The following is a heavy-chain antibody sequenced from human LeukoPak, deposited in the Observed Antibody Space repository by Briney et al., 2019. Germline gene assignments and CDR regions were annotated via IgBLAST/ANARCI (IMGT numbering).Heavy chain of an antibody. J-gene: IGHJ3*02. CDR3: AKVGALWFGDLALDAFDI. CDR1: GFTFSSYS. CDR2: ISSSSSTI. D-gene: IGHD3-10*01. V-gene: IGHV3-48*01. Sequence: PGGSLRLSCAASGFTFSSYSMNWVRQAPGKGLEWVSYISSSSSTIYYADSVKGRFTISRDNAKNTLYLQMNSLRAEDTAVYYCAKVGALWFGDLALDAFDIWGQGTMVTVSS.